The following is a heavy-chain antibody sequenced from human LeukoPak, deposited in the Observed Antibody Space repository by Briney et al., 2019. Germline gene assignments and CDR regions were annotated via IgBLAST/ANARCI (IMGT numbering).Heavy chain of an antibody. CDR1: GFTFSSNY. V-gene: IGHV3-66*01. Sequence: GGSLRLSCAASGFTFSSNYMSWVRQTPGKGREWVSVMYSGGSTYYSDSVKGRFTISRDNGKNALYLQMNSLRAEDTAVYYCARDLRSYGLDYWGQGTLVTVSS. CDR3: ARDLRSYGLDY. J-gene: IGHJ4*02. CDR2: MYSGGST. D-gene: IGHD5-18*01.